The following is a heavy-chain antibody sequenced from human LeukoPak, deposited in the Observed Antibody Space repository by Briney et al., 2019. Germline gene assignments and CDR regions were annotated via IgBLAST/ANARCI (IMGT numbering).Heavy chain of an antibody. D-gene: IGHD3-10*01. V-gene: IGHV3-23*01. CDR3: AKEDPWFGDAFDL. CDR1: GFTFNSYA. CDR2: ISGGGVGRT. Sequence: PGGSLRLSCEASGFTFNSYAMSWVRQAPGKGLDGVSVISGGGVGRTNYADSVRGRFTISRDDSKNTMYLEMNSLTVEDTAVYFCAKEDPWFGDAFDLWGQGTLVTVSS. J-gene: IGHJ3*01.